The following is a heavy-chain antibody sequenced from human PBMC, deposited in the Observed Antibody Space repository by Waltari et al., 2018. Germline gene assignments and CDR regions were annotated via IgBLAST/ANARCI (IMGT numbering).Heavy chain of an antibody. CDR3: ARPRSVAFFDY. Sequence: EVQLLESGGGWGQPGGSLRRPWAAAGCSFSSYEINWVRQAPGKGLEWLSYISSSGSTLYYADSVKGRFTISRDNTKNSLYLQMNSLRAEDTGVYYCARPRSVAFFDYWGQGTLVTVSS. CDR2: ISSSGSTL. D-gene: IGHD5-12*01. V-gene: IGHV3-48*03. J-gene: IGHJ4*02. CDR1: GCSFSSYE.